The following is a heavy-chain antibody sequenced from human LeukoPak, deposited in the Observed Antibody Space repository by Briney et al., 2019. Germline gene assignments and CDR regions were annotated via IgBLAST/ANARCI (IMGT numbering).Heavy chain of an antibody. CDR2: IYYSGST. CDR3: ARGNTATDDAFDI. CDR1: GGSISSYY. V-gene: IGHV4-59*01. Sequence: SETLSLTCTVSGGSISSYYWSWIRQPPGKGLEWIGYIYYSGSTNYNPSLKSRVTISVDTSKNQFSLELSSVTAADTAVYYCARGNTATDDAFDIWGQGTMVTVSS. D-gene: IGHD1-1*01. J-gene: IGHJ3*02.